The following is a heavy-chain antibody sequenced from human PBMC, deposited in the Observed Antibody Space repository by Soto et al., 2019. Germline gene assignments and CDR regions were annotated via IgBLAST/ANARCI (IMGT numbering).Heavy chain of an antibody. Sequence: GGSLRLSCETSGFIVSNNYMSWVRQAPGKGLEWVSIIYRDGDTYYADSVKGRFTFSRDKSKNTLYLQMNSLRAEDTAMYYCERDSSGYYSPSSWGQGTLVTVSS. CDR1: GFIVSNNY. CDR2: IYRDGDT. J-gene: IGHJ5*02. V-gene: IGHV3-66*01. CDR3: ERDSSGYYSPSS. D-gene: IGHD6-19*01.